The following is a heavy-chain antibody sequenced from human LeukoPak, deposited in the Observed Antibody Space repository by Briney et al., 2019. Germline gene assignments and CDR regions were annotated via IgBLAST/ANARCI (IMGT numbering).Heavy chain of an antibody. V-gene: IGHV3-11*04. CDR1: GFTFSDYY. J-gene: IGHJ4*02. CDR2: ISRHGSSI. D-gene: IGHD3-3*01. CDR3: ARGNYDFWSGYSYYFDY. Sequence: PWGSLRLSCAASGFTFSDYYMSWIRQAPGKGLEWVSNISRHGSSIYYADSVKGRFTISRDNAKNSLYLQMNSLRAEDTAVYYCARGNYDFWSGYSYYFDYWGQGTLVTVRS.